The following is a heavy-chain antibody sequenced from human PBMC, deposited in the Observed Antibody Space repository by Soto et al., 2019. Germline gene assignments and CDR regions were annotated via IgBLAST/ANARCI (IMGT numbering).Heavy chain of an antibody. CDR3: AKGPPQPAAPGAFSY. D-gene: IGHD2-15*01. CDR2: ISGSGGST. Sequence: EVQLLESGGGLVQPGGSLRLSCAASGFTFSSYAMSWVRQAPGKGLEWVAAISGSGGSTYYSDSVKGRFTSSRDNSNNTLYRQMISLRAEDTAVYYCAKGPPQPAAPGAFSYWGQGTLVTVSS. V-gene: IGHV3-23*01. J-gene: IGHJ4*02. CDR1: GFTFSSYA.